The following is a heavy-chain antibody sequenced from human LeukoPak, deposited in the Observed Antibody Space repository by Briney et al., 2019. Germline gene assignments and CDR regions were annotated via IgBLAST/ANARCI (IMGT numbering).Heavy chain of an antibody. D-gene: IGHD3-22*01. CDR2: IYYSGST. J-gene: IGHJ4*02. CDR3: ARHGSSGYYPWYFDY. V-gene: IGHV4-39*01. CDR1: GGSISSSSYS. Sequence: SETLSLTCTVSGGSISSSSYSWGWIRQPPGKGLEWIGSIYYSGSTYYNPSLKSRVTISVDTSKNQFSLKLSSVTAADTAVYYCARHGSSGYYPWYFDYWGQGTLVTVSS.